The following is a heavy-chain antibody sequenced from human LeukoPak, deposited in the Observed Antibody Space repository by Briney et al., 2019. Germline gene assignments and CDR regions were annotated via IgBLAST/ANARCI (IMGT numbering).Heavy chain of an antibody. D-gene: IGHD5-18*01. V-gene: IGHV3-21*01. CDR3: AREEDRYCYGPPPSRY. Sequence: GGSLRLSCAASGFTFSSYSMNWVRQAPGKGLEWVSSISSSSSYIYYADSVKGRFTISRDNAKNSLYLQMNSLRAEDTAVYYCAREEDRYCYGPPPSRYWGQGTLVTVSS. J-gene: IGHJ4*02. CDR1: GFTFSSYS. CDR2: ISSSSSYI.